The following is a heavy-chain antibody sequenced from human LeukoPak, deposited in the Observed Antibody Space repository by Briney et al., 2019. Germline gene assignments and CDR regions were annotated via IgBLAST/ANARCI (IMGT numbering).Heavy chain of an antibody. Sequence: GRSLRLSCAASGFTFDDYGMSWVRQAPGKGLEWVSGINWNGGSTGYADSVKGRFTISRDNAKNSLYLQMNSLRVEDTALYYCARDQYISGWFDYWGQGTLVTVSS. CDR2: INWNGGST. CDR1: GFTFDDYG. D-gene: IGHD6-19*01. V-gene: IGHV3-20*04. J-gene: IGHJ4*02. CDR3: ARDQYISGWFDY.